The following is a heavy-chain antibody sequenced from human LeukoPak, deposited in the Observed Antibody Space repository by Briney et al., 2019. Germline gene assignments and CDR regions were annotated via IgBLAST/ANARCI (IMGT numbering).Heavy chain of an antibody. V-gene: IGHV4-34*01. CDR2: ITPSGST. D-gene: IGHD3-22*01. CDR3: ASSFYYDSRDY. J-gene: IGHJ4*02. Sequence: SETLSLTCVVYGGSYSGYFWSWIRQPPGKGLEWIGEITPSGSTNYSPSLKSRVSISIDTSKKKLSLRLTSVTAADSAVYYCASSFYYDSRDYWGQGTLVTVSS. CDR1: GGSYSGYF.